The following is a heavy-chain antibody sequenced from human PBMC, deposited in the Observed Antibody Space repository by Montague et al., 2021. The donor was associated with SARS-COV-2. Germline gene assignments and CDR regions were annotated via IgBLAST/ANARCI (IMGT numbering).Heavy chain of an antibody. D-gene: IGHD2-15*01. V-gene: IGHV3-23*01. CDR1: GFTFSTYA. Sequence: SLRLSCAASGFTFSTYAMSWVRRAPGKGLEWVSAISGSGDKTYYADSVKGRFTISRDNSKNTVSLQMNSLRGEDTAVYYCAKDLFCSGGDCYFYGMDVWGQGTTVTVSS. J-gene: IGHJ6*02. CDR2: ISGSGDKT. CDR3: AKDLFCSGGDCYFYGMDV.